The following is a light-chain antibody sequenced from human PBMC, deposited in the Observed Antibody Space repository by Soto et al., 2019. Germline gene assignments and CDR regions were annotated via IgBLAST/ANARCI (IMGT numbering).Light chain of an antibody. V-gene: IGKV1-9*01. CDR1: QDINIY. Sequence: IQLTQSPASLSASLGDRVSITCGASQDINIYLAWYQQKPGKAPKLLIYGASTLQNGVPSRFSGSGSGTDFTLTISSLQHEDFANYYCQQLNTYHPWTFGPGTKVDIK. J-gene: IGKJ3*01. CDR3: QQLNTYHPWT. CDR2: GAS.